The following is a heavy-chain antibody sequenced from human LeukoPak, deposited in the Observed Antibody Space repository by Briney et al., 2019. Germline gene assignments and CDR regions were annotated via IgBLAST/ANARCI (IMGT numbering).Heavy chain of an antibody. CDR3: ARQDGSGSSPKFDY. CDR1: GGSISSSIYY. D-gene: IGHD3-10*01. J-gene: IGHJ4*02. CDR2: VFYNGAT. Sequence: SETLSLTCIVSGGSISSSIYYWAWVRQPPGKGLEWIGTVFYNGATQYSPSLRSRVTISIDTSTNQFSLKLTSVTAADTALYYCARQDGSGSSPKFDYWGQGILVTVSS. V-gene: IGHV4-39*07.